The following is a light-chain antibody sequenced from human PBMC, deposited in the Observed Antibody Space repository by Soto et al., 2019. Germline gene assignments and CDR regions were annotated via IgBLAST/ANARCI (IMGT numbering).Light chain of an antibody. CDR3: QVWDNTNDYQV. V-gene: IGLV3-21*02. CDR1: NIGTKN. CDR2: DNS. J-gene: IGLJ3*02. Sequence: SYELTQPPSVSVAPGQTARIPCGGNNIGTKNVYWHQQKPGQAPVMVVYDNSDRPSGIPERFSGSNSGNTATLTISRVEAGDEADYYCQVWDNTNDYQVFGGGTQLTVL.